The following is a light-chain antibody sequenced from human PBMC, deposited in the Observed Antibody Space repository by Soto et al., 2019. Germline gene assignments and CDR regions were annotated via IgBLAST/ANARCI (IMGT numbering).Light chain of an antibody. Sequence: QSALTQPASGSGSPGQSITISCTGTSSDVGGYHYVSWYQQHPGKAPKLMIYEVSNRPSGVSNRFSGSKSGNTASLTISGLQSEDEADYYCGSYTSSSTVVFGGGTKLTVL. CDR2: EVS. CDR3: GSYTSSSTVV. CDR1: SSDVGGYHY. V-gene: IGLV2-14*01. J-gene: IGLJ2*01.